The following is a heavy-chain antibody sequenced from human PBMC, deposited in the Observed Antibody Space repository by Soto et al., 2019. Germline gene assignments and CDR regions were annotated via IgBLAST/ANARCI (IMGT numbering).Heavy chain of an antibody. V-gene: IGHV3-23*01. D-gene: IGHD3-22*01. CDR3: AKARPSGGYYYVEAFDV. Sequence: GGSLRLCCSASGFTFSNYAMSWVRQSPGKGLEWVSGVSSTGTSPYYAGSVQGRFTISRDNSKNMFYLQMKSLRAEDTAIYYCAKARPSGGYYYVEAFDVWGQGTMVTVSS. CDR2: VSSTGTSP. CDR1: GFTFSNYA. J-gene: IGHJ3*01.